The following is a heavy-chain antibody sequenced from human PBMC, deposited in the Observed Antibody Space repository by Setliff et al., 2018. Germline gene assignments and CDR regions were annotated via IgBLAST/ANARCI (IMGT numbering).Heavy chain of an antibody. D-gene: IGHD3-22*01. J-gene: IGHJ6*03. V-gene: IGHV1-69*10. CDR2: IIPILGIA. CDR1: GGTFSSYA. Sequence: SVKVSCKASGGTFSSYAISWVRQAPGQGLEWMGGIIPILGIANYAQKFQGRVTITTDESTSTAYMELSSLRSEDTAVYYCARGHYYDSSGYRSNYYYYYYMDGWGKGTTVTGSS. CDR3: ARGHYYDSSGYRSNYYYYYYMDG.